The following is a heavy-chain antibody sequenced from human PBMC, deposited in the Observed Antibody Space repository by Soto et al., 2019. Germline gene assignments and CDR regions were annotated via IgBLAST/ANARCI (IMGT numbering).Heavy chain of an antibody. CDR3: AKPYVGKSSWPNIVATIGGDYFDY. CDR2: ISGSGGST. V-gene: IGHV3-23*01. CDR1: GFTFSSYA. D-gene: IGHD5-12*01. Sequence: GGSLRLSCAASGFTFSSYAMSWVRQAPGKGLEWVSAISGSGGSTYYADSVKGRFTISRDNSKNTLYLQMNSLRAEDTAVYYCAKPYVGKSSWPNIVATIGGDYFDYWGQGTLVTVSS. J-gene: IGHJ4*02.